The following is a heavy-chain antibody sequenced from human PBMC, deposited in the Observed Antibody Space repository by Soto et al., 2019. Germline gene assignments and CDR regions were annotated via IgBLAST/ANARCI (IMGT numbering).Heavy chain of an antibody. Sequence: EVQLVESGGGLVKPGGSLRVSCVASGFTFSSYSMNWVRQAPGKGLEWVSSISSLISYIYYADSVKGRFTISRDNAKNSLYLQMNSLRAEDTAIYYCARGELWFDYWGQGTLVTGSS. J-gene: IGHJ4*02. V-gene: IGHV3-21*01. CDR1: GFTFSSYS. CDR2: ISSLISYI. CDR3: ARGELWFDY. D-gene: IGHD5-18*01.